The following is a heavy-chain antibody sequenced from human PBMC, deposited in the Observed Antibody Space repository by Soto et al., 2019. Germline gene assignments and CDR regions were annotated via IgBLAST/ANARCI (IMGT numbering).Heavy chain of an antibody. J-gene: IGHJ6*02. Sequence: GVSLRVCCAASEFNFYKYYMTWVRQAPGKGPEWVANIKPDGSEQYYVASVKGRFTISRDNANNSLYLQMNSLRAEDTAVYFCARGNGNYYYGFDVWGQGTTVTVSS. CDR1: EFNFYKYY. CDR3: ARGNGNYYYGFDV. CDR2: IKPDGSEQ. D-gene: IGHD4-4*01. V-gene: IGHV3-7*01.